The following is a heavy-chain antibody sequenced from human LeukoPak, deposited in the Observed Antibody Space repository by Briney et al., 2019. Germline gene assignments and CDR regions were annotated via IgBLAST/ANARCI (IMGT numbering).Heavy chain of an antibody. CDR3: ARSRDGSGGSCYRGNFDY. J-gene: IGHJ4*02. D-gene: IGHD2-15*01. V-gene: IGHV4-59*01. Sequence: SETLSLTCTVSGGSISSYYWSWFRQPPGKGLEWIGYIYYSGSTNYNPSLKSRVTIAVDTSKNQSSLKLSSVTAADTAVCYCARSRDGSGGSCYRGNFDYWGQGTLVTVSS. CDR2: IYYSGST. CDR1: GGSISSYY.